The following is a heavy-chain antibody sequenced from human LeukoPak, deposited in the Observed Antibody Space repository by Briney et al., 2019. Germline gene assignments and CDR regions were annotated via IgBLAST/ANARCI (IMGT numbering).Heavy chain of an antibody. CDR1: GGSISSGGYY. CDR3: ARDRLLGGAMV. Sequence: SETLSLTCTVSGGSISSGGYYWSWIRQHPGKGLEWIGYIYYSGSTYYNPSLKSRVTISVDTSKNQFSLKLSSVTAADTAVYYCARDRLLGGAMVWGQGTLVTVSS. D-gene: IGHD5-18*01. J-gene: IGHJ4*02. V-gene: IGHV4-31*03. CDR2: IYYSGST.